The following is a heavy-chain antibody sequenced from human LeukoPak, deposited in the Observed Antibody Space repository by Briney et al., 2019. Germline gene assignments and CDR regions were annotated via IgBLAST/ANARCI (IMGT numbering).Heavy chain of an antibody. CDR2: ISGSGGST. Sequence: GGSLRLSCAASGFTFSSYAMSWVRQAPGKGLEWVSAISGSGGSTYYADSVKGRFTISRDNSKNTLYLQMNSLRAEDTAVYYCAKDLGYLVRAYDGSGGYDYWGQGTLVTVSS. J-gene: IGHJ4*02. CDR3: AKDLGYLVRAYDGSGGYDY. V-gene: IGHV3-23*01. D-gene: IGHD3-22*01. CDR1: GFTFSSYA.